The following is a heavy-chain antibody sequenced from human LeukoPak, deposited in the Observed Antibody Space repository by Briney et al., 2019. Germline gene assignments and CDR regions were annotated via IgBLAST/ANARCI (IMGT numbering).Heavy chain of an antibody. CDR1: GFTFSSYG. J-gene: IGHJ4*02. Sequence: GGSLRLSCAASGFTFSSYGMSWVRQAPGKGLEWVSAISGSGGSTYYADSVKGRFTISRDNSKNTLYLQMNSLRAEDTAVYYCAVQRTLWQQVLDHWGQGVLVTVSS. CDR3: AVQRTLWQQVLDH. CDR2: ISGSGGST. V-gene: IGHV3-23*01. D-gene: IGHD6-13*01.